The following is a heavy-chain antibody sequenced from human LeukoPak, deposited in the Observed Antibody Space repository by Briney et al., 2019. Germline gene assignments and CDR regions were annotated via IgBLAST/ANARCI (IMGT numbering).Heavy chain of an antibody. CDR2: IYYSGST. J-gene: IGHJ4*02. CDR1: GGPISSSSYY. V-gene: IGHV4-39*07. CDR3: SRGRGILELFDY. D-gene: IGHD3-9*01. Sequence: SETLSLTCTVSGGPISSSSYYWGWIRQPPGKGLEWIGSIYYSGSTYYNPSLKSRVTISVDTSKNQFSLNLSSVTAADTAVYYCSRGRGILELFDYWGQGALVTVSS.